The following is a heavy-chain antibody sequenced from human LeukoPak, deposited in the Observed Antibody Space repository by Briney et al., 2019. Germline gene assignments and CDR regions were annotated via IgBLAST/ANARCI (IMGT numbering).Heavy chain of an antibody. J-gene: IGHJ5*02. CDR3: ARGAYSSSWYGYNWFDP. Sequence: SETLSLTCTVSGGSISSYYWSWIRQPPGKGLEWIGYIYYSGSTNYNPSLKSRVTISVDTSKNQFSLKLSSVTAADTAVYYCARGAYSSSWYGYNWFDPWGQGTLVTVSS. CDR1: GGSISSYY. D-gene: IGHD6-13*01. V-gene: IGHV4-59*01. CDR2: IYYSGST.